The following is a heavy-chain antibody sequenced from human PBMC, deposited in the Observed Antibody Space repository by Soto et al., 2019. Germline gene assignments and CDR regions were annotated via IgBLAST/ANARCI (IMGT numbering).Heavy chain of an antibody. CDR3: ARVYDILTGYSRPNDVFDI. J-gene: IGHJ3*02. Sequence: SETLSLTCAVSSGSISSSNWWSWVRQPPGKGLEWIGEIYHSGSTNYNPSLKSRVTISVDKSKNQFSLKLSSVTAADTAVYYCARVYDILTGYSRPNDVFDIWGQGTMVTVSS. CDR1: SGSISSSNW. D-gene: IGHD3-9*01. V-gene: IGHV4-4*02. CDR2: IYHSGST.